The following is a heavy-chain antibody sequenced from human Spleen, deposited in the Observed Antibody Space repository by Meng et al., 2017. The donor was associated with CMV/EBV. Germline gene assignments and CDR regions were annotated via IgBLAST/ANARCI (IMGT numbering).Heavy chain of an antibody. Sequence: AASGFTFSSYSMNWVRQAPGKGLEWVSSISSSSSYIYYADSVKGRFTISRDNAKNSLYLQMNSLRAEDTAVYYCARDRLSSSHGSDYWGQGTLVTVSS. D-gene: IGHD6-13*01. CDR2: ISSSSSYI. CDR1: GFTFSSYS. CDR3: ARDRLSSSHGSDY. V-gene: IGHV3-21*01. J-gene: IGHJ4*02.